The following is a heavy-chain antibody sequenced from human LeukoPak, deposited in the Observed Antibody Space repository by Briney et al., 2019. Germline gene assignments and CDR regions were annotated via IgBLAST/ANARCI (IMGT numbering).Heavy chain of an antibody. CDR2: IYPGDSDT. CDR1: GYSFTSYW. D-gene: IGHD3-10*01. J-gene: IGHJ3*02. CDR3: VRRPYYSGSGTRHAFDI. V-gene: IGHV5-51*01. Sequence: GESLKISCKGSGYSFTSYWIGWVRQMPGKGLERMGIIYPGDSDTRYSPSFQGQVTISADKSISTAYLQWSSLKASDTAMFYCVRRPYYSGSGTRHAFDIWGQGTMVTVSS.